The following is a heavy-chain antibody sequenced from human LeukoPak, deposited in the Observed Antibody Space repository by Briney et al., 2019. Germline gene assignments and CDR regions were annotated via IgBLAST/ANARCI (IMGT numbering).Heavy chain of an antibody. Sequence: TGGSLRLSCSASGFPFSSYAMHWVRQAPGKGLEYVSAISDSGGSTYYADSVKGRFTISRDNSKNTLYLQMSSLRAEDTAVYSCVRRYSFGPYGMDVWGQGTTVTVSS. CDR2: ISDSGGST. D-gene: IGHD2-15*01. CDR3: VRRYSFGPYGMDV. V-gene: IGHV3-64D*09. CDR1: GFPFSSYA. J-gene: IGHJ6*02.